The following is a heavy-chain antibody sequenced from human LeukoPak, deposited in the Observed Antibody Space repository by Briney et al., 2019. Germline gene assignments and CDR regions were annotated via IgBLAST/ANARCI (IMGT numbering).Heavy chain of an antibody. CDR2: ISSSSSTI. V-gene: IGHV3-48*01. CDR3: ARDLGRGSYFDAFDI. CDR1: GFTFSSYS. J-gene: IGHJ3*02. Sequence: PGGSLRLSCAASGFTFSSYSMNWVRQAPGKGLEWVSYISSSSSTIYYADSVEGRFTISRDNAKNSLYLQMNSLRAEDTAVYYCARDLGRGSYFDAFDIWGQGTMVTVSS. D-gene: IGHD1-26*01.